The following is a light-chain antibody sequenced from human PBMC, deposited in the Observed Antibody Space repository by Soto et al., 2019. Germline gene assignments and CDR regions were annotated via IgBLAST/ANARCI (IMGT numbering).Light chain of an antibody. CDR1: QSISSW. Sequence: DIQMTQSPSTLSASVGDRVTITCRASQSISSWLAWYQQKPGTAPKLLIYKASNLESGVPSRFSGSGSGTECTLTISSLQPDDFATYYCQQYNGYPWTFGQGTKVEIK. CDR3: QQYNGYPWT. J-gene: IGKJ1*01. CDR2: KAS. V-gene: IGKV1-5*03.